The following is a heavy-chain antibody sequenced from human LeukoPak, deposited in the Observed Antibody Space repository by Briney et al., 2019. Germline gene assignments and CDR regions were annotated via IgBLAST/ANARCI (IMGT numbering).Heavy chain of an antibody. V-gene: IGHV4-30-4*08. CDR1: GGSISSGDYY. CDR2: IYYSGST. D-gene: IGHD3-22*01. J-gene: IGHJ4*02. Sequence: SQTLSLTCTVSGGSISSGDYYWSWIRQPPGKGLEWIGYIYYSGSTYYNPSLKSRVTISVDTSKNQFSLKLSSVTAADTAVYYCARERYYDSSGYYYTNYFDYWGQGTLVTVSS. CDR3: ARERYYDSSGYYYTNYFDY.